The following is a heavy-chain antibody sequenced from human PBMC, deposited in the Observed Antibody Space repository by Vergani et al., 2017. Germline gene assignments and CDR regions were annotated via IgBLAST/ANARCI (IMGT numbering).Heavy chain of an antibody. CDR2: ISGSGGST. Sequence: EVQLLESGGGLVQPGGSLRLSCAASGFTFSSYAMSWVRQAPGKGLEWVSAISGSGGSTASADSVKGRFTISRDNSKNTLYLQMNSLRAEDTAVYYCAKTYDFWSGYYPYYYYYYGMDVWGQGTTVTVSS. J-gene: IGHJ6*02. D-gene: IGHD3-3*01. CDR3: AKTYDFWSGYYPYYYYYYGMDV. V-gene: IGHV3-23*01. CDR1: GFTFSSYA.